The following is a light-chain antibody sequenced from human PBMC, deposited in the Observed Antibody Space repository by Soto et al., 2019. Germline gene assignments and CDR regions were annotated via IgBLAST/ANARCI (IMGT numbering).Light chain of an antibody. CDR3: SSYTSSSNYV. V-gene: IGLV2-14*01. CDR2: DVS. J-gene: IGLJ1*01. Sequence: QSVLTQPASVSGSPGQSVTISCTGTSSDVGGYDYVSWYQQHPGEGPKLMIYDVSNRPSGVSNRFSGSKSGNTASLTISGLQAEDEADYYCSSYTSSSNYVLGSGTKVT. CDR1: SSDVGGYDY.